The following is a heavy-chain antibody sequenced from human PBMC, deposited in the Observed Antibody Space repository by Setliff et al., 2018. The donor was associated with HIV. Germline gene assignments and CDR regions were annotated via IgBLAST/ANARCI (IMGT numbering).Heavy chain of an antibody. Sequence: PGGSLRLSCAASGFTFNDNSKHWVRQAPGKGREWVGRIKSKTDGGTTDYAAPVKGRFTISREDSKNTLYLQMNSLRTEDTAVYYCTTTWGNFWSGYYYYGMDVWGQGTTVTVSS. CDR1: GFTFNDNS. D-gene: IGHD3-3*01. V-gene: IGHV3-15*01. CDR2: IKSKTDGGTT. CDR3: TTTWGNFWSGYYYYGMDV. J-gene: IGHJ6*02.